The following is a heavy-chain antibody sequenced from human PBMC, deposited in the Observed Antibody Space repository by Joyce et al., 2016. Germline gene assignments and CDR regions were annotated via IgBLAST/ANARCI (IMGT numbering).Heavy chain of an antibody. D-gene: IGHD6-19*01. J-gene: IGHJ4*02. CDR1: GYKFTDYY. Sequence: EVQLVQSGAEVKKPGDSLRISCKTSGYKFTDYYITWVRQMPGKGLEWLGRMDPADAATDYSPSFQGHVTMSTDKAINTAYLQWRGRKASDTAMYYCARSIAVTATDYWGQGTLVTVSS. CDR3: ARSIAVTATDY. CDR2: MDPADAAT. V-gene: IGHV5-10-1*03.